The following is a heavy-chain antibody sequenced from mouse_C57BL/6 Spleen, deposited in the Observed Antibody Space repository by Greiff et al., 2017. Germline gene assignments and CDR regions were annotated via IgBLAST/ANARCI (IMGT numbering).Heavy chain of an antibody. D-gene: IGHD1-1*01. Sequence: EVMLVESGGGLVKPGGSLKLSCAASGFTFSSYAMSWVRQTPEKRLEWVATISDGGSYTYYPDNVKGRFTISRDNAKNNLYLQMSHLKSEDTAMYYCARDPHYGSSHWYFDVWGTGTTVTVSS. J-gene: IGHJ1*03. CDR3: ARDPHYGSSHWYFDV. CDR2: ISDGGSYT. V-gene: IGHV5-4*01. CDR1: GFTFSSYA.